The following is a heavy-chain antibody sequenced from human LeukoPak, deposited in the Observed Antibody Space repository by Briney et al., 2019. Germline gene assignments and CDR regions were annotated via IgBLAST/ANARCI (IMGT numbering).Heavy chain of an antibody. D-gene: IGHD4-17*01. Sequence: PSETLSPTCTVSGGSISSYYWSWVRQPPGKGLEWIGYIYYSGSTNYNPSLTSRVTISVDTSKNQFSLKLSSVTAADTAVYYCAREDYGDYSFDYWGQGTLVTVSS. V-gene: IGHV4-59*01. J-gene: IGHJ4*02. CDR3: AREDYGDYSFDY. CDR1: GGSISSYY. CDR2: IYYSGST.